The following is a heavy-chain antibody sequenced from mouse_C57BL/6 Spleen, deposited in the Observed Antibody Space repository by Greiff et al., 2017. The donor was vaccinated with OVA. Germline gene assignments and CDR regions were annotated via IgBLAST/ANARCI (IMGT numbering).Heavy chain of an antibody. V-gene: IGHV5-9*01. J-gene: IGHJ4*01. D-gene: IGHD2-4*01. CDR3: ARNYYDYDDAMDY. Sequence: EVKLVESGGGLVKPGGSLKLSCAASGFTFSSYNMSWVRQTPEKRLEWVATISGGGGNTYYPDSVKGRFTISRDNAKNTLYLQMSSLRSEDTALYYCARNYYDYDDAMDYWGQGTSVTVSS. CDR2: ISGGGGNT. CDR1: GFTFSSYN.